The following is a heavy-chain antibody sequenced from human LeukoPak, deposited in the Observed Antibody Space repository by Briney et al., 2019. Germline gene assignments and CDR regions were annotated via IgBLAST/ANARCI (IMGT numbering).Heavy chain of an antibody. D-gene: IGHD3-3*01. Sequence: SETLSLTCTVSGGSISSYYWSWIRQPPGKGLEWVGYIYNSGSTTYNPSLKSRVTISVDTSMNQFSLKLSSVAAADTAVYFCARDFLQTSSPDAFDIWGQGTMVTVSS. J-gene: IGHJ3*02. CDR2: IYNSGST. CDR3: ARDFLQTSSPDAFDI. CDR1: GGSISSYY. V-gene: IGHV4-59*01.